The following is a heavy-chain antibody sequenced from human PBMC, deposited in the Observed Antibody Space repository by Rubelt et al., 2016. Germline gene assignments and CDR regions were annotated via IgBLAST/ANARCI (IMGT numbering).Heavy chain of an antibody. CDR2: IYYSGST. CDR1: GGSISSYY. D-gene: IGHD3-10*01. V-gene: IGHV4-59*01. Sequence: LTCTVSGGSISSYYWSWIRQPPGKGLEWIGYIYYSGSTNYNPSLKSRVTISVDTSKNQFSLKLSSVTAADTAVYYCARDYYGSGSYLRAFDIWGQGTMVTVSS. J-gene: IGHJ3*02. CDR3: ARDYYGSGSYLRAFDI.